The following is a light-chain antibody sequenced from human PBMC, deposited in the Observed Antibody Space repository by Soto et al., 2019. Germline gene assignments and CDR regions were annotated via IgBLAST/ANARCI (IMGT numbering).Light chain of an antibody. CDR1: SSDVGGYNY. CDR3: SSYTSSSTYV. V-gene: IGLV2-14*03. CDR2: DVS. Sequence: QSVLTQPASVSGSPGQSITISCTETSSDVGGYNYVSWYQQHPGKVPKLMIYDVSNRPSGVSNRFSGSKSGNTASLTISGLQAEDEADYYCSSYTSSSTYVFGIGTKVTVX. J-gene: IGLJ1*01.